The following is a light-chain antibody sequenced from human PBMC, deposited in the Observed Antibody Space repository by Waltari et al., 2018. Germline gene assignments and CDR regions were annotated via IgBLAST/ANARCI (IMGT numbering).Light chain of an antibody. Sequence: QTVVTQEPALSVSPGGTVILTCALSPGHLSSNSYVSWYQQPTGQPPRTLMYKANIRSSGVPDRFSGSSLGNKAALTIAGAQADDESDYYCLVYMGSGIWVFGGGTKLTVL. V-gene: IGLV8-61*01. CDR2: KAN. J-gene: IGLJ3*02. CDR1: PGHLSSNSY. CDR3: LVYMGSGIWV.